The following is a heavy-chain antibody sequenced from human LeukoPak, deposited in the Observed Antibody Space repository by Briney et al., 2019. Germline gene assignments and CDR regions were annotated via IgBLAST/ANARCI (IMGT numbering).Heavy chain of an antibody. J-gene: IGHJ4*02. CDR3: ARVVSYYDGSGYYYGFDY. CDR2: ISAYNGNT. V-gene: IGHV1-18*01. D-gene: IGHD3-22*01. Sequence: GASVKVSCKASDYTFTNYGISWVRQAPGQELEWMVWISAYNGNTNYTQKLQGRVTMTIDTFTSTAYMELRSLRSDDTAVYYCARVVSYYDGSGYYYGFDYWGQGTLVTVSS. CDR1: DYTFTNYG.